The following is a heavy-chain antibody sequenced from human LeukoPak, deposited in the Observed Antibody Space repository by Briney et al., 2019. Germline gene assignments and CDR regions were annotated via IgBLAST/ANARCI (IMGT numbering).Heavy chain of an antibody. J-gene: IGHJ4*02. CDR1: GFTFSSYG. V-gene: IGHV3-33*01. Sequence: GGSLRLSCAASGFTFSSYGMHWVRQAPGKGLEWVAVIWYDGSNKYYADSVKGRFTISRDNSKNTLYLQMNSLRAEDTAVYYCASRNGGYSYGYADYWGQGTLVTVSS. CDR2: IWYDGSNK. CDR3: ASRNGGYSYGYADY. D-gene: IGHD5-18*01.